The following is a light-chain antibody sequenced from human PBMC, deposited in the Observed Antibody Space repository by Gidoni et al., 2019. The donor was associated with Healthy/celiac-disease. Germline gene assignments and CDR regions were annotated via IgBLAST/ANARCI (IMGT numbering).Light chain of an antibody. Sequence: EIVMTQSPSTLSVSLGERATLSCRASQSVSSNLVWYQQKPGQAPRLLSYGASTRATGIPARFSGSGSGTEFTLTISSLQSEDFAVYYCQQYNDWPLTFGPGTKVDIK. CDR1: QSVSSN. CDR2: GAS. J-gene: IGKJ3*01. CDR3: QQYNDWPLT. V-gene: IGKV3-15*01.